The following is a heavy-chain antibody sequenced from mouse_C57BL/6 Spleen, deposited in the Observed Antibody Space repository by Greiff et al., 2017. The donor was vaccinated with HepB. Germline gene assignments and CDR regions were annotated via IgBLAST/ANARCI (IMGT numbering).Heavy chain of an antibody. V-gene: IGHV1-66*01. CDR1: GYTFTSYY. CDR2: IYPGSGNT. J-gene: IGHJ2*01. D-gene: IGHD1-1*02. Sequence: VQLQQSGPELVKPGASVKISCKASGYTFTSYYIHWVKQRPGQGLEWIGWIYPGSGNTKYNEKFKGKATLTADTSSSTAYMQLSSLTSEDSAVYNWARRDCGGSYGVFDCWGQGTTVAVSS. CDR3: ARRDCGGSYGVFDC.